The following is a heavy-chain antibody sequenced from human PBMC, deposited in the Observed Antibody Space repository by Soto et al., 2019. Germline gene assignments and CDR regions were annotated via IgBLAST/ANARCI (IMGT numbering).Heavy chain of an antibody. D-gene: IGHD6-13*01. V-gene: IGHV5-51*01. CDR2: IYPGDSDT. CDR3: ARRVAPAVAAGDYYRMDV. Sequence: PGESLKISCNGSGYIFTSYWIGWVRQMPGKGLEWMGIIYPGDSDTRYSPSFQGQVTISADKSISTAYLQWSSLKASDTAMYYCARRVAPAVAAGDYYRMDVWGQGTTVTVSS. CDR1: GYIFTSYW. J-gene: IGHJ6*02.